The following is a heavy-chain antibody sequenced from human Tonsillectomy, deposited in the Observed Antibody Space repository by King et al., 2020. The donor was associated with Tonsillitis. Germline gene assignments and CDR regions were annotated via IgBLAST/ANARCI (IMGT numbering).Heavy chain of an antibody. D-gene: IGHD1-7*01. CDR1: GGSISSYY. J-gene: IGHJ4*02. Sequence: QLQESGPGLVKPSETLSLTCTVSGGSISSYYWSWIRQPPGQGLEWIVYIYYDGSTNYNPSLKSRVTISVDTSKYQFSLKLNSVTAADTAVYYCARGVTGTWGYYYFDYWGQGTLVTVSS. CDR2: IYYDGST. V-gene: IGHV4-59*01. CDR3: ARGVTGTWGYYYFDY.